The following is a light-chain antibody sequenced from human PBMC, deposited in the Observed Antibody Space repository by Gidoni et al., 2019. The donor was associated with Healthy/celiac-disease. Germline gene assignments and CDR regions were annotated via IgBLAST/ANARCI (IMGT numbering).Light chain of an antibody. CDR2: DAS. CDR1: QSVSSY. J-gene: IGKJ4*01. V-gene: IGKV3-11*01. CDR3: QQRSNWPLT. Sequence: EIVLTLSPATLSLSPRERATLSCRASQSVSSYLAWYQQKPGQAPRLLIYDASNRATGIPARFSGSGSGTDFTLTISRLEPEDFAVYYCQQRSNWPLTFGGGTKVEIK.